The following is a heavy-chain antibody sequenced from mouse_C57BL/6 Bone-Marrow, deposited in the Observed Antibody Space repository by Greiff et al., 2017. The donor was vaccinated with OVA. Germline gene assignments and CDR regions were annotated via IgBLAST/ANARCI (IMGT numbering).Heavy chain of an antibody. CDR3: ERGNYYGSSYGYFGV. D-gene: IGHD1-1*01. V-gene: IGHV1-56*01. CDR1: GYTFTSHW. CDR2: IFPGSGST. J-gene: IGHJ1*03. Sequence: QVQLKESGPELVRPGASVKISCKASGYTFTSHWMQWVRQRPGQGLEWIGEIFPGSGSTYYNAKFQGKATLTVDTSSSTAYLQLSSLTSEDSAVYVYERGNYYGSSYGYFGVWGTGTTVTVSS.